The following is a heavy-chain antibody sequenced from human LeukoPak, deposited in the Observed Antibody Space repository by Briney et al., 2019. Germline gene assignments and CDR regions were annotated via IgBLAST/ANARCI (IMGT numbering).Heavy chain of an antibody. CDR1: GYTFTGYG. V-gene: IGHV1-18*01. D-gene: IGHD2-8*01. CDR3: ARVYSSNGLPCLD. Sequence: GASVKVSCKASGYTFTGYGISWVRQAPGQGLEGMGWISAYNGNTNYAQKLQGRVTMTTDTSTSTAYMELRSLRSDDTAVYYCARVYSSNGLPCLDWGQGTLVTVSS. CDR2: ISAYNGNT. J-gene: IGHJ4*02.